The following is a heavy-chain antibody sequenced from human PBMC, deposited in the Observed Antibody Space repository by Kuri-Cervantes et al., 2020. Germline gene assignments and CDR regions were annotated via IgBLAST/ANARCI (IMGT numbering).Heavy chain of an antibody. J-gene: IGHJ4*02. CDR2: MNPNSGNT. CDR1: GYTFTSYD. Sequence: ASVKVSCKASGYTFTSYDINWVRQATGQGLEWMGWMNPNSGNTGYAQKFQGRVTMTRNTSISTAYMELSSLRADDTAVYYCAKDRGSSSWYVSFDYWGQGTLVTVSS. CDR3: AKDRGSSSWYVSFDY. V-gene: IGHV1-8*01. D-gene: IGHD6-13*01.